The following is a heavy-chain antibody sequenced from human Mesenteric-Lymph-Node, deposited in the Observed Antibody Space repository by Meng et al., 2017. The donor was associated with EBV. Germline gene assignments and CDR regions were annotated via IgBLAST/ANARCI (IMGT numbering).Heavy chain of an antibody. J-gene: IGHJ4*02. CDR2: VYNSANT. V-gene: IGHV4-61*01. CDR3: ASVPTDYSHSRGEFDY. D-gene: IGHD3-22*01. Sequence: QVQLEASWQRLVKPPETLSINCTGSGGYVNSDQYYWSWIPQPPGKGLEWIGYVYNSANTNYNPSLKSRVTISVESSKNQFSLNLTSVTAADTAVYYCASVPTDYSHSRGEFDYWGQGTLVTVSS. CDR1: GGYVNSDQYY.